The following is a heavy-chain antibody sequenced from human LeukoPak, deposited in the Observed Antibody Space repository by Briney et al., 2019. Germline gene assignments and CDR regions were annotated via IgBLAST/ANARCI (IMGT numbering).Heavy chain of an antibody. CDR3: AKASLPYSSSWSGAEYFQH. J-gene: IGHJ1*01. D-gene: IGHD6-13*01. CDR2: ISYDGSSK. V-gene: IGHV3-30*18. Sequence: GGSLRLSCAASGFTFSSYGMHWVRQAPGKGLEWVAVISYDGSSKYYADSVKGRFTISRDNSKNTLYLQMNSLRAEDTAVYYCAKASLPYSSSWSGAEYFQHWGQGTLVTVSS. CDR1: GFTFSSYG.